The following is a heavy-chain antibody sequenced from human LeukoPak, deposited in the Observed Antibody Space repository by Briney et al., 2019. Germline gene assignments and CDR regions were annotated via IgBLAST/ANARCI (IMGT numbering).Heavy chain of an antibody. CDR2: ISGSGGST. D-gene: IGHD3-3*01. J-gene: IGHJ4*02. V-gene: IGHV3-23*01. CDR1: GFTFSSYA. CDR3: AKGSMSTTIFGVVTS. Sequence: GGSLRLSCAASGFTFSSYAMSWVRQAPGKGLEWVSAISGSGGSTYYADSVKGRFTISRDNSENTLYLQMNSLRAEDTAVYYCAKGSMSTTIFGVVTSWGQGTLVTVSS.